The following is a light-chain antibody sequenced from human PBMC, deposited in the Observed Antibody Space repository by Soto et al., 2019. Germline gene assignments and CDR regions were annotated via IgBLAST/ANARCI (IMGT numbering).Light chain of an antibody. CDR3: QQDNNWPPYT. CDR2: GAS. V-gene: IGKV3-15*01. CDR1: QSANGN. Sequence: EIVMTQSPATLSVSPGERATLSCRASQSANGNLAWYQQKPGQAPRLLIYGASTRATVIPARFSGSGSGTEFILTISSLQSEDFAVYYCQQDNNWPPYTFGQGTKLQIK. J-gene: IGKJ2*01.